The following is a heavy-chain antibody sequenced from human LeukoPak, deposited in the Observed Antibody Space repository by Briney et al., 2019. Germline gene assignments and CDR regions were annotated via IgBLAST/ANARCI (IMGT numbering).Heavy chain of an antibody. V-gene: IGHV4-30-2*01. J-gene: IGHJ5*02. CDR1: GGSISSGGYS. D-gene: IGHD2-2*01. CDR2: IFHSGST. CDR3: ARVCSSTSCYRTRLPARNNWFDP. Sequence: SQTLSLTCAVSGGSISSGGYSWSWIRQPPGKGLEWIGYIFHSGSTYYNPSLKSRVTISVDRSKNQFPLKLSSVTAADTAVYYCARVCSSTSCYRTRLPARNNWFDPWGQGTLVTVSS.